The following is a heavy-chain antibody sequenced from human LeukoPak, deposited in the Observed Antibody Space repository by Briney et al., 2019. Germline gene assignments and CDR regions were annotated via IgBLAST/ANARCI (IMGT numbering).Heavy chain of an antibody. Sequence: ASVKVSCKASGYSFTNYAMNWVRQAPGQGLEWMGWINTDTGNPTYAQGFTGRFVFSLDTSVSTAYLQISSLKAEDTALYYCARNQYCSSTNRYGGRGALDFWGQGTLLTVSS. CDR1: GYSFTNYA. V-gene: IGHV7-4-1*02. CDR2: INTDTGNP. CDR3: ARNQYCSSTNRYGGRGALDF. J-gene: IGHJ4*02. D-gene: IGHD2-2*01.